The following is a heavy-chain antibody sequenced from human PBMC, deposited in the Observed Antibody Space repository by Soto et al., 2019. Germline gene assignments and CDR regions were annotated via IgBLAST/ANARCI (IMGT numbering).Heavy chain of an antibody. CDR3: ATDIGRPPGHFDAFDI. D-gene: IGHD3-3*02. V-gene: IGHV3-23*01. CDR2: ISGSGGST. Sequence: GRSLRLSCAASGFTFSSYAMSCVRQAPGKGLEWVSAISGSGGSTYYADSVKGRFTISRDNSKNTLYLQMNSLRAEDTAVYYCATDIGRPPGHFDAFDIWGQGTMVTV. CDR1: GFTFSSYA. J-gene: IGHJ3*02.